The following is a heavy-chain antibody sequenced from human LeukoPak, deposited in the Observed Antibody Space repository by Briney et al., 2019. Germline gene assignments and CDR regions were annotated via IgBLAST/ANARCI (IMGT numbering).Heavy chain of an antibody. V-gene: IGHV4-39*02. J-gene: IGHJ4*02. Sequence: PSETLSLTCTVSGGSISSSSYYWGWIRQPPGKGLEWIGSIYYSGSTYYSPSLKSRVTISVDTSKNQFSLKLSSVTAADTAVYYCAREGGYSYGDAPLHFDYWGQGTLVTVSS. D-gene: IGHD5-18*01. CDR3: AREGGYSYGDAPLHFDY. CDR2: IYYSGST. CDR1: GGSISSSSYY.